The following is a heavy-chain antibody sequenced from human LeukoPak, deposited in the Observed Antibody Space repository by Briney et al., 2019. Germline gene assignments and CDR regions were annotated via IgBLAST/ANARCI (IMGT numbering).Heavy chain of an antibody. J-gene: IGHJ4*02. Sequence: ASVKVSCKASGYTLSTYTMHWLRQAPGQRPEWMGCIYAGNGNVKYSQNFQARVTITRDTSASTAYMELSSLRSEDTAVYYCARQMVRGVIIITLDFDYWGQGTLVTVSS. CDR1: GYTLSTYT. CDR3: ARQMVRGVIIITLDFDY. D-gene: IGHD3-10*01. CDR2: IYAGNGNV. V-gene: IGHV1-3*01.